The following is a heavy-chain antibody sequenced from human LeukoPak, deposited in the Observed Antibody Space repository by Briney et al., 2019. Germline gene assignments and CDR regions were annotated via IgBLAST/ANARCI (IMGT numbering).Heavy chain of an antibody. CDR1: GYSFTSYW. CDR3: ARLGYYYDSSGSSGYYGMDV. V-gene: IGHV5-10-1*01. D-gene: IGHD3-22*01. CDR2: IDPSDSYT. J-gene: IGHJ6*02. Sequence: GESLKISCKGSGYSFTSYWISWVRQMPGKGLEWMGRIDPSDSYTNYSPSFQGHVTISADKSISTAYLQWSSLKASDTAMYYCARLGYYYDSSGSSGYYGMDVWGQGTTVTVSS.